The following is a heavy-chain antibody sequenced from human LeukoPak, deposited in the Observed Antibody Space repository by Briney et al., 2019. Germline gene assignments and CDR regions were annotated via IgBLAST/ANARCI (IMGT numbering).Heavy chain of an antibody. CDR3: ARDSRGVVPAATFDY. CDR2: INPSGGST. J-gene: IGHJ4*02. V-gene: IGHV1-46*01. Sequence: ASVKVSCKASGYTFTSYYMHWVRQAPGQGLEWMGIINPSGGSTSYAQKFQGRVTMTRDTSTSTVYMELSSLRSEDTAVYYCARDSRGVVPAATFDYWGQGTLVTVSS. D-gene: IGHD2-2*01. CDR1: GYTFTSYY.